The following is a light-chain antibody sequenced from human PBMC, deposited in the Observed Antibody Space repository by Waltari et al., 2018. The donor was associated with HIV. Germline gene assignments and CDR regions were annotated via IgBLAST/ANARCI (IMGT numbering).Light chain of an antibody. CDR3: HVWDTISDHVV. V-gene: IGLV3-21*04. CDR1: NIGTKS. J-gene: IGLJ2*01. Sequence: SYVLTQPPPVSVAPGKTAKITCVGNNIGTKSVHWYQQKPDQAPVLVIYYNADRPSGIPERFSGSNSGNTATLTINRVEAGDEADYYCHVWDTISDHVVFGGGSKLTVL. CDR2: YNA.